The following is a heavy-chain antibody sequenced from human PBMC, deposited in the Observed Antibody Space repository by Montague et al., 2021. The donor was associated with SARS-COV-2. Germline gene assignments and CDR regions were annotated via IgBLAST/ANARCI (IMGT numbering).Heavy chain of an antibody. CDR1: GDSVSSNIAT. CDR2: TYYRSKWYN. V-gene: IGHV6-1*01. Sequence: CAISGDSVSSNIATWNWIRQSPSRGLEWLGRTYYRSKWYNDIAVSVKSRVIINPDTSNNRISLQLNSVTPEDTAVYYCARAYCGGDCYFYWYFDLWGRGTLVTVSS. CDR3: ARAYCGGDCYFYWYFDL. D-gene: IGHD2-21*02. J-gene: IGHJ2*01.